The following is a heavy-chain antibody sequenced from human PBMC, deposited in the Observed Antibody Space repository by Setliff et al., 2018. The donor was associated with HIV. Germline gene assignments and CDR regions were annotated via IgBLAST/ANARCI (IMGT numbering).Heavy chain of an antibody. D-gene: IGHD3-9*01. Sequence: SEPLSLTCAVYGASFSTYYWSWIRQPPGKGLEWIGEINHSGSTNYNPSLKSRVTISIDTSKNQFSLKLTSVTAADTAVYYCASVRTGYYRIRDYWGQGSLVTVSS. CDR1: GASFSTYY. J-gene: IGHJ4*02. CDR3: ASVRTGYYRIRDY. V-gene: IGHV4-34*01. CDR2: INHSGST.